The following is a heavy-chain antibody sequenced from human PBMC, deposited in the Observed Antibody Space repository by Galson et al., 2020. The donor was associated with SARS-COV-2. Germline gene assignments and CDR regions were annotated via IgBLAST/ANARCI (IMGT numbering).Heavy chain of an antibody. V-gene: IGHV3-21*01. D-gene: IGHD6-19*01. CDR1: GFTFSNYD. Sequence: GESLKISCAASGFTFSNYDMNWVRQAPGKGLEWVSSISSSYRYIYYADSVKGRFTISRDNAKNSLFLQMNSLRVDDTAVYYCARDLPTQPGCCGQGTLVTVSS. J-gene: IGHJ4*02. CDR3: ARDLPTQPGC. CDR2: ISSSYRYI.